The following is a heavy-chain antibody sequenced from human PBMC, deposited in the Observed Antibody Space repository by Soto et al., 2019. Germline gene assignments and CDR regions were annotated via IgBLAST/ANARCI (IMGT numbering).Heavy chain of an antibody. V-gene: IGHV4-4*07. CDR3: SRGDYVWGSYRYFGWFDP. CDR1: GGSISSYY. Sequence: SETLSLTCTVSGGSISSYYWSWIRQPAGKGLEWIGRIYTSGSTNYNPSSKSRVTMSVVTSKNQFSLKLSAVTAADTAVYYFSRGDYVWGSYRYFGWFDPWGQGTLVTVSS. D-gene: IGHD3-16*02. CDR2: IYTSGST. J-gene: IGHJ5*02.